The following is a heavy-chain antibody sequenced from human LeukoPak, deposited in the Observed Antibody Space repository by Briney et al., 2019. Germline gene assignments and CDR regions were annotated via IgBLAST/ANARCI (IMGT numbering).Heavy chain of an antibody. V-gene: IGHV1-46*01. CDR1: GYTLINYH. J-gene: IGHJ4*02. Sequence: GASVKVSCKASGYTLINYHINWVRQAPGQGLEWMGTINPSNGDTNYSPKFQGRVTMTRDTSTGTVYMELSSPRSEDTAVYYCARERGGDCYFDYWGQGTLVTVSS. CDR3: ARERGGDCYFDY. D-gene: IGHD2-21*01. CDR2: INPSNGDT.